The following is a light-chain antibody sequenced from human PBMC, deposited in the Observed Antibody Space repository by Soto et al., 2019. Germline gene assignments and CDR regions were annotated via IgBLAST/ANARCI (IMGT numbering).Light chain of an antibody. V-gene: IGLV3-1*01. J-gene: IGLJ2*01. CDR1: KLGDKY. CDR3: QAWDSSTDVV. CDR2: QHS. Sequence: SYELTQHPSVSVSPGQTASITCPGDKLGDKYTCWYQQKPGQSPVLVIYQHSQRPSGIPERFSGSNSGNTATLTISGTQAMDEADYYCQAWDSSTDVVFGGGTKLTVL.